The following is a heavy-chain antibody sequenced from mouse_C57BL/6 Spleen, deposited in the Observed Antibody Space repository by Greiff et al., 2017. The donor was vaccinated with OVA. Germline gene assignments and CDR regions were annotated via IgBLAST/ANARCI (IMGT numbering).Heavy chain of an antibody. CDR3: ARRSRWYFDV. V-gene: IGHV1-64*01. Sequence: QVQLQQSGAELVKPGASVKLSCKASGYTFTSYWMHWVKQRPGQGLEWIGMIHPNSGSTNYNEKFKSKATLTVDKSSSTAYMQLSSLTSEDSAVYYCARRSRWYFDVWGTGTTVTVSS. CDR1: GYTFTSYW. CDR2: IHPNSGST. D-gene: IGHD1-1*01. J-gene: IGHJ1*03.